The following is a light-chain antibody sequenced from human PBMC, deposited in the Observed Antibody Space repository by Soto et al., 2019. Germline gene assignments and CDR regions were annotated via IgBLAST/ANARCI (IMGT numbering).Light chain of an antibody. J-gene: IGLJ2*01. CDR2: NND. CDR1: TSNIGSDT. Sequence: QSVLTQPPSASGTPGQRVTISCSGDTSNIGSDTVTWYQQLPGAAPKLLIYNNDQRPSGVPDRFSGSKSGTSASLAISGLQSYDEADYYCAAWDTSLNGRVVFGGGTKLTVL. CDR3: AAWDTSLNGRVV. V-gene: IGLV1-44*01.